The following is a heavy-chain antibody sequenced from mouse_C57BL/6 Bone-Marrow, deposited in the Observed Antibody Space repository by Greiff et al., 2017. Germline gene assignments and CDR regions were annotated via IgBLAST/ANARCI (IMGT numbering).Heavy chain of an antibody. CDR1: GFTFSDYG. CDR3: ARRAMIKDYAMDY. D-gene: IGHD2-4*01. CDR2: ISSGSSTI. V-gene: IGHV5-17*01. J-gene: IGHJ4*01. Sequence: EVKLMESGGGLVKPGGSLKLSCAASGFTFSDYGMHWVRQAPEKGLEWVAYISSGSSTIYYADTVKGRFTISRDNAKNTLFLQMTRLRSEDTAMYYCARRAMIKDYAMDYWGQGTSVTVSS.